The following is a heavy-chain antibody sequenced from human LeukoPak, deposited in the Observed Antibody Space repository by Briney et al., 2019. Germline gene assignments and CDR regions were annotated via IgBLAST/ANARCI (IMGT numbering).Heavy chain of an antibody. Sequence: SVKVSCKDSGGTFNNYAINWVRQAPGQGREWMGGIFPLFETTNYAQRFRGRVTITADESTSTAYMELNSLRTEDTAVYYCARGKESHGHYFHYWGQGTLVTVSS. CDR1: GGTFNNYA. CDR3: ARGKESHGHYFHY. V-gene: IGHV1-69*13. CDR2: IFPLFETT. J-gene: IGHJ4*02.